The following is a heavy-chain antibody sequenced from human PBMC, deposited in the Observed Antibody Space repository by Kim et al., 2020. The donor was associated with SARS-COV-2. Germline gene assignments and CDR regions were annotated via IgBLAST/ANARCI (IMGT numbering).Heavy chain of an antibody. CDR3: ARRGYGGNSVDF. V-gene: IGHV5-51*01. CDR2: IFPGDSDT. CDR1: GYRFAEYW. J-gene: IGHJ4*02. D-gene: IGHD4-17*01. Sequence: GESLKISCKGSGYRFAEYWIGWVRQMPGKGLEWMGTIFPGDSDTRYSPSFQGQVTMSVDKSINTAFLQWSSLKASNSAIYLCARRGYGGNSVDFWGQGTLVTVSP.